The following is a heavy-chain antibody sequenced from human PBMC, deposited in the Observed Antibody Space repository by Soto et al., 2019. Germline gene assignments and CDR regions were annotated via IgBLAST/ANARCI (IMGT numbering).Heavy chain of an antibody. CDR3: ARVFLVGYSYGHYYFDY. CDR1: GGTFSSYA. D-gene: IGHD5-18*01. J-gene: IGHJ4*02. Sequence: QVQLVQSGAEVKKPGSSVKVSCKASGGTFSSYAISWVRQAPGQGLEWMGGIIPIFGTANYAQKFQGRVTITADESTSTAYMELSSLRSEYTAVYYCARVFLVGYSYGHYYFDYWGQGTLVTVSS. CDR2: IIPIFGTA. V-gene: IGHV1-69*01.